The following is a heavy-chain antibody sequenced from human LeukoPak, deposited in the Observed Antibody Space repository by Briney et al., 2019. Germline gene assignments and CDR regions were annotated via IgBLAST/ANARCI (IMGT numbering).Heavy chain of an antibody. J-gene: IGHJ4*02. V-gene: IGHV3-21*01. CDR1: GFTFSSYS. D-gene: IGHD6-19*01. CDR3: ARDLGLSGWAYFDY. CDR2: ISSSSSYI. Sequence: GRSLRLSCAASGFTFSSYSMNWVRQAPGKGLEWVSSISSSSSYIYYADSVKGRFTISRDNAKNSLYLQMNSLRAEDTAVYYCARDLGLSGWAYFDYWGQGTLVTVSS.